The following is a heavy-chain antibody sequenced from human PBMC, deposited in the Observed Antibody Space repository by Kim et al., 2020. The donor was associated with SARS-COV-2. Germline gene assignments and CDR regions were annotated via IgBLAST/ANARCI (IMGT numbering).Heavy chain of an antibody. V-gene: IGHV1-24*01. CDR2: FDPEDGET. CDR1: GYTLTELS. CDR3: ETSPSGQYNWFDP. J-gene: IGHJ5*02. Sequence: ASVKVSCKVSGYTLTELSMHWVRQAPGKGLEWMGGFDPEDGETIYAQKFQGRVTMTEDTSTDTAYMELSSLRSEDTAVYYCETSPSGQYNWFDPWGQGTLVTVSS. D-gene: IGHD3-3*01.